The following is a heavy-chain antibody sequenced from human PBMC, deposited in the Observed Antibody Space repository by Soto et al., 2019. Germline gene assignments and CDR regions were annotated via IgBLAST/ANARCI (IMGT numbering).Heavy chain of an antibody. CDR2: INAGNGNT. V-gene: IGHV1-3*01. Sequence: ASVKVSCKASGYTFTSYAMHWVRQAPGQRLEWMGWINAGNGNTKYSQKFQGRVTITRDTSASTAYMELSSLRSEDTAVYYCARSLRQGVRADYDFWSGPPSWDYWGQGTLVTVSS. CDR1: GYTFTSYA. CDR3: ARSLRQGVRADYDFWSGPPSWDY. D-gene: IGHD3-3*01. J-gene: IGHJ4*02.